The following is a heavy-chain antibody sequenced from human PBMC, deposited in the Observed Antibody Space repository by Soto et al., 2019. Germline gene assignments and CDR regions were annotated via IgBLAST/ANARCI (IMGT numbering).Heavy chain of an antibody. CDR3: TTDSRTTMPEVRFDY. CDR2: VKSKTDGGSA. CDR1: GFTFSKAW. D-gene: IGHD2-2*01. V-gene: IGHV3-15*07. Sequence: GGSLRLSCAASGFTFSKAWINWVRQTPGTGLQWVGRVKSKTDGGSADYAAPVKGRFAVSRDDSKNIVYLQMNSVKIEDTGVYYCTTDSRTTMPEVRFDYWGHGTLVTVSS. J-gene: IGHJ4*01.